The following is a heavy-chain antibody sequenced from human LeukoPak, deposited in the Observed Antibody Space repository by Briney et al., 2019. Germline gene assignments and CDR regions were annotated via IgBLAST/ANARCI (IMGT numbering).Heavy chain of an antibody. D-gene: IGHD3-9*01. V-gene: IGHV4-59*01. J-gene: IGHJ5*02. CDR1: GGSISSYY. Sequence: SETLSLTCTVSGGSISSYYWSWIRQPPGKGLEWIGYIYYSGTTNYNPSLKSRVTISVDTSKNQFSLKLSSVTAADTAVYYCARGNYDLLTGYYNGWFDPWGQGNLVTVSS. CDR2: IYYSGTT. CDR3: ARGNYDLLTGYYNGWFDP.